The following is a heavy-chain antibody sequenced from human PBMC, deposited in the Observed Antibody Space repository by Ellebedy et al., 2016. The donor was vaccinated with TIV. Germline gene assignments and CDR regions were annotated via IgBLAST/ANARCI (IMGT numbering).Heavy chain of an antibody. Sequence: GESLKISXKGSGYTFTTPWITWVRQMPGQGLEWMGRIDPSPTDSYIDYSPSFQGHVTISGDKSTTTAYLQWSSLKASDTAMYYCARHELGSNAAFDYWGQGTLVTVSS. CDR2: IDPSPTDSYI. V-gene: IGHV5-10-1*01. CDR3: ARHELGSNAAFDY. D-gene: IGHD7-27*01. CDR1: GYTFTTPW. J-gene: IGHJ4*02.